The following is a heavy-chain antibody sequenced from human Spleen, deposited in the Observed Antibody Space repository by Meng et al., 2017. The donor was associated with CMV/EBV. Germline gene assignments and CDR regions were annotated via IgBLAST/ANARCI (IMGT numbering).Heavy chain of an antibody. Sequence: ASVKVSCKASGYTFTNYGISWVRQAPGQGLEWMGWISVYYSSTNYAQNLQGRVTMSTDTSTSTAYLELRSLRSDDTAVYYCAREGRSTQGYGYYYYGMDVWGQGTTVTVSS. D-gene: IGHD5-18*01. CDR3: AREGRSTQGYGYYYYGMDV. CDR2: ISVYYSST. CDR1: GYTFTNYG. V-gene: IGHV1-18*01. J-gene: IGHJ6*02.